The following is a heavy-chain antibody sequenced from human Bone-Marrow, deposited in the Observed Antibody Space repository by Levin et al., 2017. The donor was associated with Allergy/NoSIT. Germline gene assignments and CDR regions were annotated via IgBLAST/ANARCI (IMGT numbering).Heavy chain of an antibody. CDR1: GYSFTSFG. V-gene: IGHV1-18*01. CDR3: ARENGRAWEPVGVFDI. J-gene: IGHJ3*02. D-gene: IGHD1-14*01. Sequence: ASVKVSCKASGYSFTSFGISWLRQAPGQGLEWMGWIGAYNDNTKYEQKFQDRVTMTIDKSTSTAYMELTSLRSDDTAMYYCARENGRAWEPVGVFDIWGQGTMVIVSS. CDR2: IGAYNDNT.